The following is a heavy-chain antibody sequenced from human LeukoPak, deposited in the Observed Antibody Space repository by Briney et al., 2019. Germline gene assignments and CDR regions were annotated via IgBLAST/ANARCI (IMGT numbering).Heavy chain of an antibody. Sequence: GASVKVSCKASGYTFTSYGISWVRQAPGQGLEWMGWISAYNGNTNYAQKLQGRVTMTTDTSTSTAYMELRSLRSDDTAVYYCARSAIWGSYRRQPYFDYWGQGTLVTVSS. J-gene: IGHJ4*02. V-gene: IGHV1-18*01. D-gene: IGHD3-16*02. CDR3: ARSAIWGSYRRQPYFDY. CDR1: GYTFTSYG. CDR2: ISAYNGNT.